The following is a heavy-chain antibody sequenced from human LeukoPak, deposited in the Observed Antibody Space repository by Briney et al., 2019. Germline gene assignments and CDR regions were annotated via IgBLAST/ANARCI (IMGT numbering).Heavy chain of an antibody. Sequence: GSLRLSCAASGFTLSSYAMSWVRQGPGKGLEWIGYMYYSGSTNYNPSLKSRVTISVDTSKNQFSLKLSSVNAADTAVYYCARGSGISYGYWGDWGQGTVVTVSS. CDR3: ARGSGISYGYWGD. J-gene: IGHJ4*02. D-gene: IGHD5-18*01. CDR2: MYYSGST. CDR1: GFTLSSYA. V-gene: IGHV4-59*01.